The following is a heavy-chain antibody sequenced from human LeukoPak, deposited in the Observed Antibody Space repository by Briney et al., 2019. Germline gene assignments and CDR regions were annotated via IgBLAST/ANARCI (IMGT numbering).Heavy chain of an antibody. V-gene: IGHV3-15*01. CDR3: TTLEPTYYYDSSGYYNYYYYMDV. CDR1: GFTFSSYS. Sequence: GGSLRLSCAASGFTFSSYSMNWVRQAPGKGLEWVGRIKSKTDGGTTDYAAPVKGRFTISRDDSKNTLYLQMNSLKTEDTAVYYCTTLEPTYYYDSSGYYNYYYYMDVWAKGPRSPSP. J-gene: IGHJ6*03. D-gene: IGHD3-22*01. CDR2: IKSKTDGGTT.